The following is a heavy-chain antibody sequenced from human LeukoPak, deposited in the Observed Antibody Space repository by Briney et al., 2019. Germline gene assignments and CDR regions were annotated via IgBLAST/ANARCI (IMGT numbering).Heavy chain of an antibody. CDR1: GGSISSYY. Sequence: SETLSLTCTVSGGSISSYYWSWIRQPPGKGLEWIGYIYYSGSTNYNPSLKSRVTISVDTSKNQFSLKLSSVTAADTAVYYCAKGRGSPPPYYYYMDVWGKGTTVTVSS. V-gene: IGHV4-59*01. D-gene: IGHD3-10*01. CDR2: IYYSGST. CDR3: AKGRGSPPPYYYYMDV. J-gene: IGHJ6*03.